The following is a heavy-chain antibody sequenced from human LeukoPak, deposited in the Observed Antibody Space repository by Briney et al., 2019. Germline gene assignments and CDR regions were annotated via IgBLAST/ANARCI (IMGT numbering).Heavy chain of an antibody. V-gene: IGHV3-30*02. CDR1: GFTFSSYG. D-gene: IGHD1-26*01. CDR3: AKDVGATGNNAFDI. Sequence: QPGGSLRLSCAASGFTFSSYGMHWVRPAPGKGLEWVAFIRYDGSNKYYADSVKGRFTISRDNSKNTLYLQMNSLRAEDTAVYYCAKDVGATGNNAFDIWGQGTMVTVSS. CDR2: IRYDGSNK. J-gene: IGHJ3*02.